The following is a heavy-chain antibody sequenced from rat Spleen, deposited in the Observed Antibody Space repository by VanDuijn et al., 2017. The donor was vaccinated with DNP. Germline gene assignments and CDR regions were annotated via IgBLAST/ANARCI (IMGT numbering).Heavy chain of an antibody. Sequence: EVHLVESGGGLVQPGRSLKLSCAASGFTFSDYNMAWVRQAPKKGLEWVATIRYDGSSTYHRDSVKGRFTISRDNAENTAYLQMNSLRFDDTATYYCAKDPEYYGFQGYFDYWGQGVMVTVSS. CDR2: IRYDGSST. V-gene: IGHV5S10*01. J-gene: IGHJ2*01. CDR1: GFTFSDYN. D-gene: IGHD1-6*01. CDR3: AKDPEYYGFQGYFDY.